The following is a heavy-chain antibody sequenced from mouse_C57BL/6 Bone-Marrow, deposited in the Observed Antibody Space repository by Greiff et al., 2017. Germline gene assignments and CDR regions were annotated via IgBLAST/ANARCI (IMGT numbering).Heavy chain of an antibody. CDR3: ARCYYNVSSYWYFDV. CDR1: GYTFTSYW. D-gene: IGHD1-1*01. J-gene: IGHJ1*03. CDR2: IDPCDSYT. Sequence: QVQLQQPGAELVMPGASVKMSCKASGYTFTSYWMNWVKQRPGQGLEWIGEIDPCDSYTNYNQKFKGKSTMTVDKSSSPAYMQLSSLTSEDSAVYYCARCYYNVSSYWYFDVWGTGTTVTVSS. V-gene: IGHV1-69*01.